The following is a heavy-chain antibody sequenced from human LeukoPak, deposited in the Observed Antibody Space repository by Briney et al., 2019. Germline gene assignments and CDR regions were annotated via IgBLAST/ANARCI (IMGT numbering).Heavy chain of an antibody. J-gene: IGHJ3*02. CDR3: AKDVARFGELPPYDAFDI. D-gene: IGHD3-10*01. V-gene: IGHV3-30*18. Sequence: GGSLRLSCAASGFTFRTYGMNWVRQAPGKGLEWVAVISYDGTNKYYADSVKGRLTISRDNSKNTLYLQMNSLRAEDTAVYYCAKDVARFGELPPYDAFDIWGQGTMVTVSS. CDR1: GFTFRTYG. CDR2: ISYDGTNK.